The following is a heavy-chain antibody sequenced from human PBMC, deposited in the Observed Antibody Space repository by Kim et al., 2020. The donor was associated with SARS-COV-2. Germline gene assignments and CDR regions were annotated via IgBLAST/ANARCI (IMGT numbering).Heavy chain of an antibody. V-gene: IGHV3-23*01. CDR2: VTGSGGNT. D-gene: IGHD6-13*01. Sequence: GGSLRLSCAASGFTFSSYAMSWVRQAPGKGLEWVSGVTGSGGNTYYADSVKGRFTISRDNSKNTLYLQMNSLRAEDTAVYFCAKATESIAAAGTLDYWGQGTLVTVSS. CDR1: GFTFSSYA. J-gene: IGHJ4*02. CDR3: AKATESIAAAGTLDY.